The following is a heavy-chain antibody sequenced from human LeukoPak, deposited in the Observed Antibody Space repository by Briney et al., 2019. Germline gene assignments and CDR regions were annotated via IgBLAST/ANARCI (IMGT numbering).Heavy chain of an antibody. CDR3: ARADCSSSSCYEFDY. J-gene: IGHJ4*02. CDR2: IKQDGSEK. Sequence: PGGSLRLSCAASGFTFNNYWMSWVRQAPGKGLEWVANIKQDGSEKYYVESVKGRFTISRDNAKNSLHLQMSSLRAEDTAVYYCARADCSSSSCYEFDYWGQGTLVTVSS. V-gene: IGHV3-7*01. CDR1: GFTFNNYW. D-gene: IGHD2-2*01.